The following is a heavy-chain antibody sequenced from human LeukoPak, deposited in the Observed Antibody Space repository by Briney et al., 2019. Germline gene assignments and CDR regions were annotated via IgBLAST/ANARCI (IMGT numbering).Heavy chain of an antibody. Sequence: GRSLRLSCAASGFTFSSYGMHWVRQAPGKGLEWVAVIWYDGSNKYYADSVKGRFTISRDNSKNTLYLQMNSLRAEDTAVYYCARDQVVGATYFDYWGQGTLVTVSS. CDR3: ARDQVVGATYFDY. V-gene: IGHV3-33*01. CDR2: IWYDGSNK. D-gene: IGHD1-26*01. J-gene: IGHJ4*02. CDR1: GFTFSSYG.